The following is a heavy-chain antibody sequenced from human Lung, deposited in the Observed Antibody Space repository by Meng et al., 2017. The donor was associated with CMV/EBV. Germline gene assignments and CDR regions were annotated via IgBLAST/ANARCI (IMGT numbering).Heavy chain of an antibody. CDR2: ISSSSSYI. CDR3: ARDRQNSNYGSTDY. J-gene: IGHJ4*02. V-gene: IGHV3-21*06. D-gene: IGHD4-11*01. CDR1: GFDFSTYS. Sequence: GEXXKISCLGSGFDFSTYSMNWFRQAPGKGPEWVSSISSSSSYIYYADSVKGRFTVSRNNANDSLYLQMNSLRAEDTGVYYCARDRQNSNYGSTDYWGQG.